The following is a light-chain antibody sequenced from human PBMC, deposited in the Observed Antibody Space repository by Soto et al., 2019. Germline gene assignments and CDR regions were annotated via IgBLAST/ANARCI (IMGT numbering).Light chain of an antibody. CDR3: QQRSTWPA. CDR2: NAS. Sequence: DTALTQSTATLSLSTGESATLSCRASQSIRSYLAWYQQKPGQAPSLLIYNASNRATGIPARFSGSGSGTDFTLCISSLGREDFAVYYCQQRSTWPAFGPGTKVDIK. V-gene: IGKV3-11*01. J-gene: IGKJ3*01. CDR1: QSIRSY.